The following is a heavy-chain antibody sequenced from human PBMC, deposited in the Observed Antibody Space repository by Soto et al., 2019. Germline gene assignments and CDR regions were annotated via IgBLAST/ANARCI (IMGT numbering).Heavy chain of an antibody. V-gene: IGHV1-18*01. CDR3: ARDSIRYCSDGVCDPGYYYFDMDV. CDR1: GYTFTSYG. D-gene: IGHD2-8*01. CDR2: IGASNGNT. Sequence: GASVKVSCKASGYTFTSYGFSWVRQAPGQGLEWMGWIGASNGNTNYAQKLQGRVTMTTDTSTGTAYMELRSLRSDDTATYYCARDSIRYCSDGVCDPGYYYFDMDVWGQGTTVTVSS. J-gene: IGHJ6*02.